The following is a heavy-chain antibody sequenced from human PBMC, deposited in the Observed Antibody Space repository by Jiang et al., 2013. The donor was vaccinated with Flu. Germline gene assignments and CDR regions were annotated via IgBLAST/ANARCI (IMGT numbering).Heavy chain of an antibody. J-gene: IGHJ4*02. V-gene: IGHV1-3*01. CDR2: INAGNGNT. CDR1: GYTFTSYA. CDR3: ARDLGGSSWLPYFDY. Sequence: SGAEVKKPGASVKVSCKASGYTFTSYAMHWVRQAPGQRLEWMGWINAGNGNTKYSQKFQGRVTITRDTSASTAYMELSSLRSEDTAVYYCARDLGGSSWLPYFDYWGQGTLVTVSS. D-gene: IGHD6-13*01.